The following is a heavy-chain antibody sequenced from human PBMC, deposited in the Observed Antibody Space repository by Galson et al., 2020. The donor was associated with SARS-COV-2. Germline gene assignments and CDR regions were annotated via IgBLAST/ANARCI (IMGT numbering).Heavy chain of an antibody. J-gene: IGHJ4*02. CDR3: AKDYGEDNLGYYPSN. Sequence: GESLKISCAASGFTFSSYGMHWVRQAPGKGLEWMAVISYDGSNKYYADSVKGRFTISRDSSKNTLYLQMNSLRAEDTAVYYCAKDYGEDNLGYYPSNWGRGTLVTVSS. CDR1: GFTFSSYG. CDR2: ISYDGSNK. V-gene: IGHV3-30*18. D-gene: IGHD3-22*01.